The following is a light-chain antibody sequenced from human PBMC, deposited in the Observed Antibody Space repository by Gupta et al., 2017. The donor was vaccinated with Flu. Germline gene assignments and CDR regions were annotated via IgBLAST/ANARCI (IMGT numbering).Light chain of an antibody. V-gene: IGKV2-28*01. CDR2: LGS. J-gene: IGKJ2*01. CDR3: MQTLQTPST. CDR1: QSLLHSNGYNY. Sequence: DIVMSQSPLSLPVTPGEPASISCRASQSLLHSNGYNYLDWYLQKPGQSPQLLIYLGSNRASGVPDRCSGSGSGTDFTLKISRVEAEDVGVYYCMQTLQTPSTFGQGTKLGIK.